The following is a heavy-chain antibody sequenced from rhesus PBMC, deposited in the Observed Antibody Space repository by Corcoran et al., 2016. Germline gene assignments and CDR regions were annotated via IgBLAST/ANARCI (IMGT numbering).Heavy chain of an antibody. J-gene: IGHJ4*01. CDR1: GGSISSSNW. Sequence: QVQLQESGPGLVKPSETLSLTCAVSGGSISSSNWWSWIRQPPGKGLEWIGNIGGSSGSTYYNPSLKSRVTISKDTSKNQFSLKLSSVTAADTAVYYCARALYGSSQFDYWGQGVLVTVSS. CDR2: IGGSSGST. D-gene: IGHD4-4*01. CDR3: ARALYGSSQFDY. V-gene: IGHV4S19*01.